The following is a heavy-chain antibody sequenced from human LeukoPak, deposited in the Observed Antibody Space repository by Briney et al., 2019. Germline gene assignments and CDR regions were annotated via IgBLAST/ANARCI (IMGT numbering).Heavy chain of an antibody. Sequence: SETLSLTCAVYGGSFSGYNWSWIRQPPGKGLEWIGEINHSGSTNYNPSLKSRVTISVDTSKNQFSLKLSSVTAADTAVYYCARWCLYDYDAFDIWGQGTMVTVSS. CDR1: GGSFSGYN. V-gene: IGHV4-34*01. D-gene: IGHD2-8*01. CDR2: INHSGST. J-gene: IGHJ3*02. CDR3: ARWCLYDYDAFDI.